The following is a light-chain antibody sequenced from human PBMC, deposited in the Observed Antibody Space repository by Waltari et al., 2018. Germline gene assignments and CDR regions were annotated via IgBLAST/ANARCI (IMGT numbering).Light chain of an antibody. J-gene: IGKJ2*01. CDR1: QSLLTRSNNQNY. Sequence: EIVMTQSPDSLAVSLGERATINCKSSQSLLTRSNNQNYLAWYQQKPGQPPKLIIYWASNRESGVPDRFSGSGSGTDFTLTISSLQAEDVALYYCHQYFSGHSFGQGPKLEIK. V-gene: IGKV4-1*01. CDR3: HQYFSGHS. CDR2: WAS.